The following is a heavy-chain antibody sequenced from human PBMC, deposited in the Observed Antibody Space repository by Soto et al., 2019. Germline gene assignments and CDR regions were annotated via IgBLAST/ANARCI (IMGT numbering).Heavy chain of an antibody. J-gene: IGHJ5*02. Sequence: SETMDLTCTVSGGSVNSGSDYWSWIRQPPGKGLEWIGYIYYSGSTNYNPSLKSRVTISVDTSKNQFSLKLSSVTAADTAVYYCARVGYSYVVNLNWFDPWGQGTLVTVSS. V-gene: IGHV4-61*01. CDR3: ARVGYSYVVNLNWFDP. D-gene: IGHD5-18*01. CDR2: IYYSGST. CDR1: GGSVNSGSDY.